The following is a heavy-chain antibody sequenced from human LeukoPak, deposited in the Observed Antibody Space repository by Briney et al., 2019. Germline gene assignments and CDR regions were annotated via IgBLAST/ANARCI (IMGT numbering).Heavy chain of an antibody. V-gene: IGHV1-3*01. J-gene: IGHJ4*02. Sequence: ASVTVSCTASGYTFTSYAMHWVRQAPGQRLEWMGWINAGNGNTKYSQKFQGRVTITRDTSASTAYMELSSLRSEDTAVYYCARLDILTGFDYWGQGTLVTVSS. D-gene: IGHD3-9*01. CDR2: INAGNGNT. CDR1: GYTFTSYA. CDR3: ARLDILTGFDY.